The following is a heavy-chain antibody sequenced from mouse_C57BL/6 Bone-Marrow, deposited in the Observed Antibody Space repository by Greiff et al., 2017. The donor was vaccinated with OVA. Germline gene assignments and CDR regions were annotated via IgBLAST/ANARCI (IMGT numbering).Heavy chain of an antibody. CDR2: SRNKANDYTT. J-gene: IGHJ1*03. Sequence: EVKLMESGGGLVQSGRSLRLSCATSGFTFSDFYMEWVRQAPGKGLEWIAASRNKANDYTTEYSASVKGRFIVSRDTSQSILYLQMNALRAEDTAIYYCARDDGYSWYFDVWGTGTTVTVSS. CDR3: ARDDGYSWYFDV. V-gene: IGHV7-1*01. D-gene: IGHD2-3*01. CDR1: GFTFSDFY.